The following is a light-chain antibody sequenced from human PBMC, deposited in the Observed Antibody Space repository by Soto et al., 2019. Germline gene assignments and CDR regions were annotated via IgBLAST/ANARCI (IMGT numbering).Light chain of an antibody. J-gene: IGKJ1*01. V-gene: IGKV3-15*01. Sequence: EIVMTQSPATLSVSPGERATLSCRASQSVSSNLAWYQQKPGQAPRLLIYGASTRATGIPARFSGSGSGTEFTLPISSLQSEDFAIYFCQQYNNWPPDMTFGQGTKVEIK. CDR1: QSVSSN. CDR2: GAS. CDR3: QQYNNWPPDMT.